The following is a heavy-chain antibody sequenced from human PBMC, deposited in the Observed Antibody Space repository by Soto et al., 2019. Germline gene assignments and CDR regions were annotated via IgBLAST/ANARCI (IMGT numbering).Heavy chain of an antibody. V-gene: IGHV3-21*01. CDR1: GFTFSTYT. D-gene: IGHD1-26*01. CDR3: VREDGKVGTNSAFDY. J-gene: IGHJ4*02. Sequence: LRLSCASSGFTFSTYTMNWVRQAPGRGLEWVSSINGRGNYIYYAESMKGRFTISRDNAKNSLYLQMDRLRAEDTALYYCVREDGKVGTNSAFDYWGLGALVTVSS. CDR2: INGRGNYI.